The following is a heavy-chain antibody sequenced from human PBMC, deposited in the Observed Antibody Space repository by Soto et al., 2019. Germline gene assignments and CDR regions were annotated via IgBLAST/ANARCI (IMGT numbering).Heavy chain of an antibody. CDR3: ARVVLEWLPTSGFDY. J-gene: IGHJ4*02. CDR1: GYSFTSYG. CDR2: ITAENGNT. V-gene: IGHV1-18*04. Sequence: QIPLVQSGAEVKKPGASVKVSCKASGYSFTSYGITWVRQAPGQGPEWLGWITAENGNTNYAQKFQGRGTMTTDTDTNTAYMELRGLRSDDTAVFYCARVVLEWLPTSGFDYWGQGTLVTVSS. D-gene: IGHD3-3*01.